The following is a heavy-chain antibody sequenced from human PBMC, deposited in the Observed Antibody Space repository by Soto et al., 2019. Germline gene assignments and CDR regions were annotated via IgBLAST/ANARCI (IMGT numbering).Heavy chain of an antibody. V-gene: IGHV3-53*02. Sequence: EVQLVETGGGLIQPGGSLRLSCAVSGFTVSTNYMSWVRQAPGKGLEWVSALYSGGSTYYADSVKGRFTISRDNSKNTLHLQMNSLRAEDTALYYCARHRDAFSSTVDYWGQGTLVTVTS. CDR1: GFTVSTNY. CDR2: LYSGGST. J-gene: IGHJ4*02. CDR3: ARHRDAFSSTVDY. D-gene: IGHD3-3*02.